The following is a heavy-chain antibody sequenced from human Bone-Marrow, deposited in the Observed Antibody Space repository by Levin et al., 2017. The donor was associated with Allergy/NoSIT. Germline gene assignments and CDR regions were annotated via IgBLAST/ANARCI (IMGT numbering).Heavy chain of an antibody. CDR2: ISYRGTT. CDR3: ARLDGYYFDY. Sequence: TSETLSLTCTVSGGSISSAGYHWTWIRQSPGKCLEWIGYISYRGTTYYNPSLKSRLTMSLDTSEQRFSLNLNSVTAADTAIYYCARLDGYYFDYWGQGTLVTVSS. CDR1: GGSISSAGYH. D-gene: IGHD3-9*01. J-gene: IGHJ4*02. V-gene: IGHV4-31*02.